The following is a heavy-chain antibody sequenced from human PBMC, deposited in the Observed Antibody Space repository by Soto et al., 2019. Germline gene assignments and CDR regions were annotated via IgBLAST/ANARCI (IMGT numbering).Heavy chain of an antibody. V-gene: IGHV1-69*13. CDR3: ARDFWSGYGPDHYYYYYGMDV. CDR2: IIPIFGTA. D-gene: IGHD3-3*01. CDR1: GGTFSSYA. Sequence: SVKVSCKASGGTFSSYAISWVRQAPGQGLEWMGGIIPIFGTANYAQKFQGRVTITADESTSTAYMELSSLRSEDTAVYYCARDFWSGYGPDHYYYYYGMDVWGQGTTVTVSS. J-gene: IGHJ6*02.